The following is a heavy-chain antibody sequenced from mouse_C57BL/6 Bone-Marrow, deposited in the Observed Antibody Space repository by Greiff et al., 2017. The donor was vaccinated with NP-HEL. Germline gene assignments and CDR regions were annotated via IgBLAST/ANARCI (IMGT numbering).Heavy chain of an antibody. CDR2: ISNLAYSI. J-gene: IGHJ1*03. CDR1: GFTFSDYG. V-gene: IGHV5-15*01. D-gene: IGHD1-1*01. Sequence: EVQLVESGGGLVQPGGSLKLSCAASGFTFSDYGMAWVRQAPRKGPEWVAFISNLAYSIYYADTVTGRFTISRENAKNTLYLEMSSLRSEDTAMYYCARRYYCGSSWYFDVWGTGTTVTVSS. CDR3: ARRYYCGSSWYFDV.